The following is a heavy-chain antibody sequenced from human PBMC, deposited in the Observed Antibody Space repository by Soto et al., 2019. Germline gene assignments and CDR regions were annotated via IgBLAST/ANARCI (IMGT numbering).Heavy chain of an antibody. J-gene: IGHJ6*02. Sequence: GGSLRLSCAASGFTFSSYGMHWVRQAPGKGLEWVAVIWYDGSNKYYADSVKGRFTISRDNSKNTLYLQMNSLRAEDTAVYYCARDLGYSSGWYSYYYGMDAWGQGTTVTVSS. CDR1: GFTFSSYG. CDR3: ARDLGYSSGWYSYYYGMDA. CDR2: IWYDGSNK. V-gene: IGHV3-33*01. D-gene: IGHD6-19*01.